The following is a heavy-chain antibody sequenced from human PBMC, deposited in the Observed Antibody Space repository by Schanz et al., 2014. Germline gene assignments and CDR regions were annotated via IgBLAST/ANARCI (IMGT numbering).Heavy chain of an antibody. D-gene: IGHD2-2*01. J-gene: IGHJ6*03. Sequence: EVQLLESGGGLVQPGGSLRLSCATSGFSFSSYAINWVRQAPGKGLEWVSGISGSGGGSTYYADSVKGRFTISRDNSKNTLYLQMKSLRAEDTAVYYCARVKYCTITRCYRTETEGIYYMDVWGKGTTVTVSS. CDR1: GFSFSSYA. CDR2: ISGSGGGST. CDR3: ARVKYCTITRCYRTETEGIYYMDV. V-gene: IGHV3-23*01.